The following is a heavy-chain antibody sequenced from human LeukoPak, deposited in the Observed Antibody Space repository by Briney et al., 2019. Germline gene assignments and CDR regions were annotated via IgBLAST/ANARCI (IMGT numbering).Heavy chain of an antibody. Sequence: SETLSLTCAASVHSLNSCHYWGGIRQPPGKGLEWIGSLYNSGTTYYNPSLKRRVTISVDTSKNQFSLKLSSVPAADTAVSYCDRDLVGGTGWVAFDIWGQGTMVTVSS. CDR1: VHSLNSCHY. D-gene: IGHD3-3*01. J-gene: IGHJ3*02. CDR2: LYNSGTT. CDR3: DRDLVGGTGWVAFDI. V-gene: IGHV4-38-2*02.